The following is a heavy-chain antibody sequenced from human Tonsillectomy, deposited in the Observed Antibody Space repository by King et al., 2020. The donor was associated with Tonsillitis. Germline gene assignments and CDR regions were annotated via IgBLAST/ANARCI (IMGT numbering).Heavy chain of an antibody. CDR3: AGRSRWLQLRNGYFDY. V-gene: IGHV1-69*01. CDR1: GGTFSSYA. D-gene: IGHD5-24*01. Sequence: VQLVESGAEVKKPGSSVKVSCKASGGTFSSYAISWVRQAPGQGLEWMGGIIPIFGTANYAQKFQGRVTITADESTSTAYMELRSLRSEDTAVYYCAGRSRWLQLRNGYFDYWGQGTLVTVSS. CDR2: IIPIFGTA. J-gene: IGHJ4*02.